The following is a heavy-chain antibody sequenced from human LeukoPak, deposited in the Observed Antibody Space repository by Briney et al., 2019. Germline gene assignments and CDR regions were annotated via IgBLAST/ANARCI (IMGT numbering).Heavy chain of an antibody. V-gene: IGHV3-20*04. CDR1: GFTFDDYG. Sequence: PGGSLRLSCAASGFTFDDYGMSWVRQAPGKGLEWVSGINWNGGSTGYADSVKGRFTISRDNDKNSLYLQMNSLRAEDTALYYCARVHYDFFYYYYMDVWGKGTTVTVSS. D-gene: IGHD3-3*01. J-gene: IGHJ6*03. CDR3: ARVHYDFFYYYYMDV. CDR2: INWNGGST.